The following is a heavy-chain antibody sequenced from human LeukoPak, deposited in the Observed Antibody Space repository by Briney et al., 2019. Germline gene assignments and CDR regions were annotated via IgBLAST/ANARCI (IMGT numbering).Heavy chain of an antibody. J-gene: IGHJ4*02. Sequence: GASVKVSCKASGYTFTSYYMHWVRQAPGQGLEWMGWISAYNGNTNYAQKLQGRVTSTAYMELRSLRSDDTAVYYCARAGVIITSLPSHWGQGTLVTVSS. CDR3: ARAGVIITSLPSH. D-gene: IGHD3-10*01. V-gene: IGHV1-18*04. CDR2: ISAYNGNT. CDR1: GYTFTSYY.